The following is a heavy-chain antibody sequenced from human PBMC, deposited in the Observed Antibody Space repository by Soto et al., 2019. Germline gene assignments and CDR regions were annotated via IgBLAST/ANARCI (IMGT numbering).Heavy chain of an antibody. V-gene: IGHV3-30*18. Sequence: QVQPVESRGGVVQPGRSLRLSCVASGFTFSSYGMHWVRQAPGKGLEWVAIISYDGSNTYYADSVKGRFTISRDNSKNTLYLQMNSLRAEDTSVYYCAKEGGLSGSYYISSSYYFDYWGQGTLVTVSS. D-gene: IGHD1-26*01. CDR1: GFTFSSYG. J-gene: IGHJ4*02. CDR3: AKEGGLSGSYYISSSYYFDY. CDR2: ISYDGSNT.